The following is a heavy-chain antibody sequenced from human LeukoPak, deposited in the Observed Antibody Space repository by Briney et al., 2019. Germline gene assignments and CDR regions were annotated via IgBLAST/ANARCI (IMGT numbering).Heavy chain of an antibody. D-gene: IGHD6-13*01. Sequence: PSETLSLTCTVSGGSISSYYWSWIRQPPGKGLEWIGYIYYSGSTNYNPSLKSRVTISVDTSKNQFSLKLSSVTAADTAVYYCAREEAAAGTSFDYWGQGTLVTVSS. CDR3: AREEAAAGTSFDY. J-gene: IGHJ4*02. CDR1: GGSISSYY. V-gene: IGHV4-59*12. CDR2: IYYSGST.